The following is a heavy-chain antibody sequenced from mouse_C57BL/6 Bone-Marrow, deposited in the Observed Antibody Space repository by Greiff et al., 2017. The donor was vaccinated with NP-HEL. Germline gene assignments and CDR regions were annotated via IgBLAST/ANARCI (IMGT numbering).Heavy chain of an antibody. V-gene: IGHV1-80*01. J-gene: IGHJ1*03. D-gene: IGHD2-5*01. Sequence: VQLQQSGAELVKPGASVKISCKASGYAFSSYWMNWVKQRPGKGLEWIGQIYPGDGDTNYNGKFKGKATLTADKSSSTAYMQLSSLTAEDSAVYFCARSPSYYSNFHWYFDVWGTGTTVTVSS. CDR1: GYAFSSYW. CDR2: IYPGDGDT. CDR3: ARSPSYYSNFHWYFDV.